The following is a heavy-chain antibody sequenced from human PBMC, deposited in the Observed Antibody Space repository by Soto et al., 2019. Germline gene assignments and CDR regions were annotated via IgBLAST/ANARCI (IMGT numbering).Heavy chain of an antibody. D-gene: IGHD6-19*01. Sequence: EVQLVESGGGLVQPGGSLRLSCAASGFTFSSYWMSWVRQAPGKGLEWVAHTRQDGGQEYYVDSVKGRFTISRDNAKNSLYLQMNRLRVEDTAVYYCARYPNPTVAGLPFDLWGQGTLVTVSS. CDR2: TRQDGGQE. V-gene: IGHV3-7*03. CDR1: GFTFSSYW. J-gene: IGHJ4*02. CDR3: ARYPNPTVAGLPFDL.